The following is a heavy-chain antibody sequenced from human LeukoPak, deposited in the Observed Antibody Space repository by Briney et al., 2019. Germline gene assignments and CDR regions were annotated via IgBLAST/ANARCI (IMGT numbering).Heavy chain of an antibody. CDR3: ARVDYYDSSGYYLFDY. V-gene: IGHV4-34*01. J-gene: IGHJ4*02. Sequence: PSETLSLTCAVYGGSFSGYYWSWIRQPPGKGLEWIGEINHSGSTNYNPSLKSRVTISVDTSKNQFSLQLNSVTPEDTAVYYCARVDYYDSSGYYLFDYWGQGTLVTVS. CDR2: INHSGST. D-gene: IGHD3-22*01. CDR1: GGSFSGYY.